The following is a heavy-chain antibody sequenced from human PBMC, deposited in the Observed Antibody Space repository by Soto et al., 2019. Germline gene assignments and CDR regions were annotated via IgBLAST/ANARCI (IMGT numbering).Heavy chain of an antibody. CDR2: IYYSGST. CDR3: ARLPTRGSWLDY. D-gene: IGHD6-13*01. Sequence: SETLSLTCTVSGGSIGSSSYYWGWIRQPPGKGLEWIGSIYYSGSTYYNPSLKSRVTISVDTSKNQFSLKLSSVTAAGTAVYYCARLPTRGSWLDYWGQGTLVTVSS. V-gene: IGHV4-39*01. J-gene: IGHJ4*02. CDR1: GGSIGSSSYY.